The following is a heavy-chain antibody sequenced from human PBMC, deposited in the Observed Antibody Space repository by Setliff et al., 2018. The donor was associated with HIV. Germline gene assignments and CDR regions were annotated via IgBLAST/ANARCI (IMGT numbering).Heavy chain of an antibody. CDR3: AKGYYDSSGYYGYFQH. Sequence: ASVKVSCKASGYTFTSYYMHWVRRAPGQGLEWMGIINPSGGGTTYARKFQGRVTVTRDTSTTTAYMELSRLRSDDTAVYYCAKGYYDSSGYYGYFQHWGQGTLVTVSS. V-gene: IGHV1-46*01. J-gene: IGHJ1*01. D-gene: IGHD3-22*01. CDR2: INPSGGGT. CDR1: GYTFTSYY.